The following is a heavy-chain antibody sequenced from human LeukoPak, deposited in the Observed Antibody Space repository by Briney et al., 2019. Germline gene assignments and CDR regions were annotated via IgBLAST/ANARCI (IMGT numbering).Heavy chain of an antibody. CDR3: ARAYSSSWYWNWFDP. CDR1: GGSISSYY. Sequence: SETLSLTCTVSGGSISSYYWSWIRQPPGKGLEWIGYIYYSGSTNYSPSLKSRVTVSVDTSKNQFSLKLNSVTAADTALYYCARAYSSSWYWNWFDPWGQGTLVTVSS. J-gene: IGHJ5*02. CDR2: IYYSGST. D-gene: IGHD6-13*01. V-gene: IGHV4-59*08.